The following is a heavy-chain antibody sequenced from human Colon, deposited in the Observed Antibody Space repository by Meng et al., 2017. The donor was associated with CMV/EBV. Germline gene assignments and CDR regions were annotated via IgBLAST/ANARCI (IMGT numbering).Heavy chain of an antibody. Sequence: TVSVGPIRSGDYYWSWIRQPPGKGLEWIGYIYYNGSPYYNPSLKSRVTISVDTSKNQFSLRLSSVTAADTAVYYCARDLGGLGNLGYWGQGTLVTVSS. J-gene: IGHJ4*02. V-gene: IGHV4-30-4*08. CDR1: VGPIRSGDYY. D-gene: IGHD7-27*01. CDR2: IYYNGSP. CDR3: ARDLGGLGNLGY.